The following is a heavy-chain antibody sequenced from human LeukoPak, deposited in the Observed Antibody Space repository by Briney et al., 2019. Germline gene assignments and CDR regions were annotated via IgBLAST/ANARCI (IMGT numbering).Heavy chain of an antibody. Sequence: NPSETLSLTCAVYGGSFSGYYWSWIRQPPGKGLEWIGEINHSGSTNYNPSLKSRVTISVDTSKNQFSLKLSSVTAADTAVYYCARAFPSNIVVVPAAIAPYYFDYWGQGTLVTVSS. CDR1: GGSFSGYY. V-gene: IGHV4-34*01. D-gene: IGHD2-2*01. CDR3: ARAFPSNIVVVPAAIAPYYFDY. J-gene: IGHJ4*02. CDR2: INHSGST.